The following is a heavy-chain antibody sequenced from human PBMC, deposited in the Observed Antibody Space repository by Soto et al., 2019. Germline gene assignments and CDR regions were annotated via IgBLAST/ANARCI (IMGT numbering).Heavy chain of an antibody. J-gene: IGHJ6*02. CDR1: SDSININYW. D-gene: IGHD2-2*01. Sequence: SETLSLTCTVSSDSININYWWSWVRQPPEGGLEWIGYVHHSGITNYKPSLQSRLTMSVATSKSQCSLTLSSVTAADTAVYYCARVVGGYYYGMDVWGQGTMVTV. CDR3: ARVVGGYYYGMDV. CDR2: VHHSGIT. V-gene: IGHV4-4*02.